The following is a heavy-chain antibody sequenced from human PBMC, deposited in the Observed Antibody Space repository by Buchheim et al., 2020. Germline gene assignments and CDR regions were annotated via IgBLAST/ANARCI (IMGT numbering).Heavy chain of an antibody. CDR1: GYIFSSYY. J-gene: IGHJ4*02. V-gene: IGHV1-46*01. CDR3: VLMAAKRNFDY. Sequence: QVQLVQSGAEEKKPGASVTVSCKASGYIFSSYYMHWVRQAPGQGLEWMGFINPSGGSTSYARRFQGRVTMTRDTSTSTVYMELSSLRSEDTAVYYCVLMAAKRNFDYWSQGTL. CDR2: INPSGGST. D-gene: IGHD2-8*01.